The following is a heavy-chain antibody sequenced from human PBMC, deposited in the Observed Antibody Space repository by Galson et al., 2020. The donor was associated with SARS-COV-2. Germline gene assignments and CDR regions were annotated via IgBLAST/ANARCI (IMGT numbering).Heavy chain of an antibody. J-gene: IGHJ5*02. V-gene: IGHV1-24*01. CDR1: GSTLTELS. Sequence: ASVKVSCKVSGSTLTELSMHWVRQAPGKGLEWMGGLDPEDGETIYAQKFQGRVTMTEDTSTDTAYMELSSLRSEDTAVYYCAWGPPIGRVGGGWFDPWGQGTLVTVSS. CDR2: LDPEDGET. D-gene: IGHD3-10*01. CDR3: AWGPPIGRVGGGWFDP.